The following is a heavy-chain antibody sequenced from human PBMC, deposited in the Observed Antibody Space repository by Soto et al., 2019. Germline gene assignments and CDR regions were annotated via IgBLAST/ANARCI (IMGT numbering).Heavy chain of an antibody. CDR2: IKSKSDGGTT. CDR3: TTDLWRIAVVVGSTGCFNP. J-gene: IGHJ5*02. D-gene: IGHD2-15*01. V-gene: IGHV3-15*01. CDR1: GFTFSDAW. Sequence: EVQLVESGGGLVEPGGSLRLSCAASGFTFSDAWMSWVRQAPGKGLDWVGRIKSKSDGGTTEYAAPVRGRFTISRDDSKNTLYLQMNSLKTEDTAVYYCTTDLWRIAVVVGSTGCFNPWGQGTPVTVSS.